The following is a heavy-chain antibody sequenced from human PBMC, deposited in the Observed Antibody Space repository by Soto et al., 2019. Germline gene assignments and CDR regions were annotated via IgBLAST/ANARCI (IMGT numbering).Heavy chain of an antibody. CDR1: GGSISSGGYS. J-gene: IGHJ4*02. CDR3: ARARYYASVSRTSYYFDY. Sequence: QLQLQESGSGLVKPSQTLSLTCAVSGGSISSGGYSWSWIRQPPGNGLEWIGYVYHSGSTYYNPYLKSRVTISVDRSKNQFSLKLSSVTAADTAVYYCARARYYASVSRTSYYFDYWGQGTLVTVSS. D-gene: IGHD3-10*01. V-gene: IGHV4-30-2*01. CDR2: VYHSGST.